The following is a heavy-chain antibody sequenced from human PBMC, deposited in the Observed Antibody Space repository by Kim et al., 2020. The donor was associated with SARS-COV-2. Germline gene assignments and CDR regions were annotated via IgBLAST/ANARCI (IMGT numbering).Heavy chain of an antibody. D-gene: IGHD3-10*01. J-gene: IGHJ3*02. Sequence: WGSLRPSCAASGFTFSSFGMNWVRQSPGKGLECVSSITSSSSYIHYADSVKGRFTASRDNAKNTLYLQMNSLRAEDTAVYYCARGSGASDIWGQGTVVTVSS. CDR1: GFTFSSFG. CDR2: ITSSSSYI. CDR3: ARGSGASDI. V-gene: IGHV3-21*01.